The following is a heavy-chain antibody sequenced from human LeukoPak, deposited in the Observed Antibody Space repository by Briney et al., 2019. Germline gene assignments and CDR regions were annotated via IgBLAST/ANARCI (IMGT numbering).Heavy chain of an antibody. CDR2: IIPIFGTA. CDR1: GGTFSSYA. Sequence: SVMVSCKASGGTFSSYAISWVRQAPGQGLEWMGRIIPIFGTANYAQKFQGRVTITTDESTSTAYMELSSLRSEDTAVYYCARDAGYCTNGVCASGNWFDPWGQGTLVTVSS. CDR3: ARDAGYCTNGVCASGNWFDP. V-gene: IGHV1-69*05. D-gene: IGHD2-8*01. J-gene: IGHJ5*02.